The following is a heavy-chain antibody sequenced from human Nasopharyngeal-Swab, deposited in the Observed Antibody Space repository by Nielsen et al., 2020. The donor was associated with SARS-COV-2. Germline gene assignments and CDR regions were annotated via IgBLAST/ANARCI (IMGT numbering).Heavy chain of an antibody. CDR3: ARDTRSSWYYYYGMDV. V-gene: IGHV7-4-1*02. CDR1: GYTFTSYA. CDR2: INTNTGNP. J-gene: IGHJ6*02. Sequence: ASVKVSCKASGYTFTSYAMNWVRQAPGQGLEWMGWINTNTGNPTYAQGSTGRFVFSLDTSVSTAYLQISSLKAEDTAVYYCARDTRSSWYYYYGMDVWGQGTTVTVSS. D-gene: IGHD6-13*01.